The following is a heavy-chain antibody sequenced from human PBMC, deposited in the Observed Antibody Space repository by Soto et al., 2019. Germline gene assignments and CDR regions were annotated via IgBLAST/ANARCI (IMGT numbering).Heavy chain of an antibody. J-gene: IGHJ6*03. CDR2: IIPILGIA. V-gene: IGHV1-69*04. D-gene: IGHD2-8*01. CDR3: ARANSVLMVYADYYMDV. Sequence: ASVKIACKSPGGTLSSYAISWVRQAPGQGLEWMGRIIPILGIANYAQKFQGRVTITADKSTSTAYMELSSLRSEDTAVYYCARANSVLMVYADYYMDVWGKGTTVTVS. CDR1: GGTLSSYA.